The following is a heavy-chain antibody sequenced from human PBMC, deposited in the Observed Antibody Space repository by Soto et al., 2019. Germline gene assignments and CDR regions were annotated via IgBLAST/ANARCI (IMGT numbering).Heavy chain of an antibody. CDR1: GYTFIDNY. J-gene: IGHJ3*01. CDR2: ITPNSGGT. D-gene: IGHD3-22*01. CDR3: ARAVARRGLNDAFDV. Sequence: ASVKVSCKASGYTFIDNYINWGRQAPGQRLEWRGWITPNSGGTKYAQKFHGRVTMTRDASINTAYVEVTRLTSDDTAVYFCARAVARRGLNDAFDVWGQGALVTVSS. V-gene: IGHV1-2*02.